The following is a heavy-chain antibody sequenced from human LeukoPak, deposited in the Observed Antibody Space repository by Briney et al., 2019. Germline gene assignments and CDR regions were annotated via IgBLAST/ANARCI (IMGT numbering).Heavy chain of an antibody. CDR1: GYSFTSYW. CDR2: IDPSDSYT. D-gene: IGHD6-19*01. CDR3: ARPLEYSSGWYGFYFDY. Sequence: GESLKISCKGSGYSFTSYWISWVRQMPGKGLEWMGRIDPSDSYTNYSPSFQGHVTISADKSISTAYLQWSSLKASDTAMYYCARPLEYSSGWYGFYFDYWGQGTLVTVSS. J-gene: IGHJ4*02. V-gene: IGHV5-10-1*01.